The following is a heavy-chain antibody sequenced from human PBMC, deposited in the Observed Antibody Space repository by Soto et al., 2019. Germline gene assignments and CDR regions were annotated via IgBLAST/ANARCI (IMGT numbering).Heavy chain of an antibody. V-gene: IGHV3-23*01. CDR1: GFTFSSYA. J-gene: IGHJ4*02. D-gene: IGHD3-16*01. CDR2: ISGSGGST. CDR3: AKGTIIWAVTPFDY. Sequence: VGSLRLSGAASGFTFSSYAMSWVRQAPGKGLEWVSAISGSGGSTYYADSVKGRFTISRDNSKNTLYLQMNSLRAEDTAVYYCAKGTIIWAVTPFDYWGQGTLVTVSS.